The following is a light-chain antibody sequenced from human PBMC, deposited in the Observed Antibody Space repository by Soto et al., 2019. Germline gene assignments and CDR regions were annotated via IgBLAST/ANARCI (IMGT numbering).Light chain of an antibody. CDR2: DVS. CDR3: SSYASDSTVL. CDR1: SSDVGGYNY. V-gene: IGLV2-14*01. Sequence: QSALTQPASVSGSPGQSITISCTGTSSDVGGYNYASWYQQHPGKAPKLMIYDVSNRPSGVSNRFSGSKSGNTASLTISGLQAEDEADYYCSSYASDSTVLFGGGTKLTVL. J-gene: IGLJ2*01.